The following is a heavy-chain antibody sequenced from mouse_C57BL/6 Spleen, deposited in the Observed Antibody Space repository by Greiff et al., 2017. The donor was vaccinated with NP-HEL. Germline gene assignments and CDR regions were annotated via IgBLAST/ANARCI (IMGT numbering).Heavy chain of an antibody. V-gene: IGHV6-6*01. CDR2: IRNKANNHAT. D-gene: IGHD1-1*01. CDR3: TRWAPSYYGSSPHAMDY. CDR1: GFTFSDAW. Sequence: EVKLEESGGGLVQPGGSMKLSCAASGFTFSDAWMDWVRQSPEQGLEWVAEIRNKANNHATYYAESVKGRFTISRDDSKSSVYLQMNSLRAEDTGIYYCTRWAPSYYGSSPHAMDYWGQGTSVTVSS. J-gene: IGHJ4*01.